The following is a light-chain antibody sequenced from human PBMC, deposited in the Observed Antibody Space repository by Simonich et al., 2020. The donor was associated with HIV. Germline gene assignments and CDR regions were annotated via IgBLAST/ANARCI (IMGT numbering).Light chain of an antibody. J-gene: IGKJ4*01. CDR2: LGS. CDR1: QSLVHSNGYDY. CDR3: MQALQTPLT. V-gene: IGKV2-28*01. Sequence: DIVMTQSPLSLPVTPGEPASISCRSSQSLVHSNGYDYLEWYLQKPGQSPHLLIYLGSNRASGVPDRFRGSGSGTDFTLKISRVEAEDVGVYYCMQALQTPLTFGGGTKVEIK.